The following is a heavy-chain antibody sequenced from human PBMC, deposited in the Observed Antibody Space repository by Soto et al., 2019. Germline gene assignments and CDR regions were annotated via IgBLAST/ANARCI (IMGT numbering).Heavy chain of an antibody. Sequence: GGSLRLSCAASGFTFSSYSMNWVRQAPGKGLEWVSYITRSSSPIYYADSVKGRFTISRDNAKNSLYLQMNSLRVEDTAVYYCARDPHSLDYWGQGTLVTVSS. CDR3: ARDPHSLDY. J-gene: IGHJ4*02. D-gene: IGHD2-21*01. V-gene: IGHV3-48*01. CDR2: ITRSSSPI. CDR1: GFTFSSYS.